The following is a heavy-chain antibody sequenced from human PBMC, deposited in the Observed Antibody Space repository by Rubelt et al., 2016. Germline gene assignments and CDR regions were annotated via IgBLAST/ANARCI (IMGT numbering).Heavy chain of an antibody. V-gene: IGHV3-23*01. D-gene: IGHD6-13*01. CDR1: GFTFSSSA. Sequence: GGLVQPGGSLRLSCAASGFTFSSSAMSWVRQAPGKGLEWVSAISGRGGGTYYADSVKGRFTISRDNSKNTLYLQMNSLRAEDTAVYYCAKDPSNSRWYHLYFDYWGQGTLVTVSS. CDR3: AKDPSNSRWYHLYFDY. J-gene: IGHJ4*02. CDR2: ISGRGGGT.